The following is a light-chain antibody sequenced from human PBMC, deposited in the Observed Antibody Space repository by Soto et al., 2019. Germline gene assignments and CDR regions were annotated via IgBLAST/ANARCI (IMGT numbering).Light chain of an antibody. J-gene: IGKJ1*01. CDR2: DAS. CDR1: QSVSSY. Sequence: EIGLTQSPATLSLSPGERATLSFRASQSVSSYLAWYQQKPGQAPRLLIYDASNRATGIPARFSGSGSGTEFTLTISSLQSEDFAVYYCQQYNNWPRTFGQGTKVDI. V-gene: IGKV3-11*01. CDR3: QQYNNWPRT.